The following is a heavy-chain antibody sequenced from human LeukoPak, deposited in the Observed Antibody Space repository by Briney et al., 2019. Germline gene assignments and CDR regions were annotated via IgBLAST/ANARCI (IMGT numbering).Heavy chain of an antibody. V-gene: IGHV4-39*01. CDR1: GGSISSSSYY. Sequence: PSETLSLTCTVSGGSISSSSYYWGWIRQLPGKGLEWIGSIYYSGRTYFNPSLKSRVTISVDTSKNQFSLKLSSVTAADTAVYYCARIDYGDYEAFDYWGQGTLVTVSS. J-gene: IGHJ4*02. CDR3: ARIDYGDYEAFDY. D-gene: IGHD4-17*01. CDR2: IYYSGRT.